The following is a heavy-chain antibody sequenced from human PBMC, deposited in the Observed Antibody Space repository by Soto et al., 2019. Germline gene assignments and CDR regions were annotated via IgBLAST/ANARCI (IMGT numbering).Heavy chain of an antibody. V-gene: IGHV3-30-3*01. CDR1: GFTFSSYA. Sequence: PGGSLRLSCAASGFTFSSYAMHWVRQAPGKGLEWVAVISYDGSNKYYADSVKGRFTISRDNSKNTLYLQMNSLRAEDTAVYYCAREVRLGYCSGGSCYGWFDPWGQGTLVTVSS. J-gene: IGHJ5*02. D-gene: IGHD2-15*01. CDR2: ISYDGSNK. CDR3: AREVRLGYCSGGSCYGWFDP.